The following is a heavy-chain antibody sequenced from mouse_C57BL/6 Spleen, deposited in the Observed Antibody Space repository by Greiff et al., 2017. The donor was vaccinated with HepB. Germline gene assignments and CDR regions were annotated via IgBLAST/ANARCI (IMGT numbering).Heavy chain of an antibody. Sequence: EVHLVESGGGLVKPGGSLKLSCAASGFTFSSYAMSWVRQTPEKRLEWVATISDGGSYTYYPDNVKGRFTISRDNAKNNLYLQMSHLKSEDTAMYYCARGGVYDYLFAYWGQGTLVTVSA. CDR3: ARGGVYDYLFAY. J-gene: IGHJ3*01. CDR2: ISDGGSYT. CDR1: GFTFSSYA. D-gene: IGHD2-4*01. V-gene: IGHV5-4*01.